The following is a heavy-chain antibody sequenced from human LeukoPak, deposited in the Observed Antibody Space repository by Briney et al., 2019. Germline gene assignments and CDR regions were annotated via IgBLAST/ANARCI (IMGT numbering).Heavy chain of an antibody. CDR1: GYTFTSYG. CDR3: ARSYNSSPQFAFDI. Sequence: ASVKVSCKASGYTFTSYGISWVRQAPGQGLEWMGWISAYNGNTNYAQKLQGRVTMTTDTSTRTAYMELRSLRADDTAVYYCARSYNSSPQFAFDIWGQGTMVTVSS. D-gene: IGHD6-13*01. CDR2: ISAYNGNT. J-gene: IGHJ3*02. V-gene: IGHV1-18*01.